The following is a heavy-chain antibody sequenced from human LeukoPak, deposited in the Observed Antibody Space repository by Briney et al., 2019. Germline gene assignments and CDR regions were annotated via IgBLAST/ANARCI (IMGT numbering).Heavy chain of an antibody. Sequence: SGGSLRLSCAASGFTFTNCAMTWVRQAPGKGLEWVSSISGSGSSTYYADSAKGRFTISRDNSKNTLYLQMNSLRAEDTAVYFCAKTPSHHNSPNFFDYWGQGTLVTVSS. CDR2: ISGSGSST. V-gene: IGHV3-23*01. CDR3: AKTPSHHNSPNFFDY. J-gene: IGHJ4*02. CDR1: GFTFTNCA. D-gene: IGHD1-1*01.